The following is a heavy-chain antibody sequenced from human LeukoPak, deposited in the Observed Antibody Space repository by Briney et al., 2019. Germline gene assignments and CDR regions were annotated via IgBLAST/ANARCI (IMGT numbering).Heavy chain of an antibody. CDR2: IYTSGST. V-gene: IGHV4-61*02. J-gene: IGHJ4*02. CDR1: GGSISTGSYY. Sequence: SGTLSLTCTVSGGSISTGSYYWSWIRQPAGKGLEWIGRIYTSGSTNYNPSLKSRVTMSVDTSKNQFSLKLSSVTAADTAVYYCARESLSSGWSLDYWGQGTLVTVSS. CDR3: ARESLSSGWSLDY. D-gene: IGHD6-19*01.